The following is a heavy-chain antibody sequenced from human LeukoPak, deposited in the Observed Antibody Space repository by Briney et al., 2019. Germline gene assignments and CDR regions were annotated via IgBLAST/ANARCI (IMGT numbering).Heavy chain of an antibody. D-gene: IGHD3-3*01. CDR2: INHSGST. V-gene: IGHV4-34*01. J-gene: IGHJ4*02. Sequence: PSETLSLTCAVYGGSFSGYYWSWIRQPPGKGLEWIGEINHSGSTNYNPSLKSRVTISVDTSKNQFSLKLSSVTAADTAVYYCARGMAIFGVVPGYWGQGTLVTVSS. CDR1: GGSFSGYY. CDR3: ARGMAIFGVVPGY.